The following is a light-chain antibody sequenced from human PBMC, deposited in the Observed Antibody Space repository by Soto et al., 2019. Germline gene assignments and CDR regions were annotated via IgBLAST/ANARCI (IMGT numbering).Light chain of an antibody. Sequence: DFQITQSPSSLSASVGDSVTITCRASQAISAFLAWYQQKPGNIPKVLIYAASTLQSGVPSRFSGSGSGTHFPLTISSLQPEDVATYYCQNDNSAPFTFGPGTKVEIE. CDR1: QAISAF. V-gene: IGKV1-27*01. CDR2: AAS. J-gene: IGKJ3*01. CDR3: QNDNSAPFT.